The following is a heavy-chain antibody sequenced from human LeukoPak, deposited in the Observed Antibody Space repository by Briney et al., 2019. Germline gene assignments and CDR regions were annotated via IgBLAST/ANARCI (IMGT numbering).Heavy chain of an antibody. Sequence: GGSLRLSCAASGSIFNSYTMNWVRQPPGKGLEWVAAIRSSSSSIYYADSVKGRFTISRDNAQNSVFLQMNSLRAEDTAVYYCSRDGQYYDMDVWGQGTTVTVSS. V-gene: IGHV3-21*01. CDR3: SRDGQYYDMDV. CDR1: GSIFNSYT. J-gene: IGHJ6*02. CDR2: IRSSSSSI.